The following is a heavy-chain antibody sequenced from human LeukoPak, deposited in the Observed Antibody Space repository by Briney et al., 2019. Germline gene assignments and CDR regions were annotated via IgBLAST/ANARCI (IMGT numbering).Heavy chain of an antibody. CDR3: ARGDGPIHGRYYFDY. V-gene: IGHV6-1*01. D-gene: IGHD3-10*01. J-gene: IGHJ4*02. CDR2: TFYRSKWSS. Sequence: SQTLSLTCAISGDSVSGKSVAWNWIRQCPSRGLEWLGRTFYRSKWSSEYATSMKGRITINPDTSKNQFSLQLISVTPEDTAVYYCARGDGPIHGRYYFDYWGQGTLITVSS. CDR1: GDSVSGKSVA.